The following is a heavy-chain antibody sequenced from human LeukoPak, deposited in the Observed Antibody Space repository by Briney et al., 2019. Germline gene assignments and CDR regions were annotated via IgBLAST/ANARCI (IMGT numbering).Heavy chain of an antibody. CDR3: ARHAAGIAVAFSTFDY. J-gene: IGHJ4*02. D-gene: IGHD6-19*01. CDR2: IYYSGST. CDR1: GGSISSYY. V-gene: IGHV4-59*08. Sequence: SETLSLTCTVSGGSISSYYWSWIRQPPGKGLEWIGYIYYSGSTNYNPSLKSRVTISVDTSKNQFSLKLSSVTAADTAVYYCARHAAGIAVAFSTFDYWGQGTLVTVSS.